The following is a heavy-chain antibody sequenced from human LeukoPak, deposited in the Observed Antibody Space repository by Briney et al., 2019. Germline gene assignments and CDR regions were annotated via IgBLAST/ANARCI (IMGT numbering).Heavy chain of an antibody. D-gene: IGHD2-2*01. CDR3: ARGAGIVVVPAAMSNWFDP. V-gene: IGHV1-2*04. J-gene: IGHJ5*02. CDR2: INPNSGGT. Sequence: RASVKVSCKASGYTFTGYYMHWVRQAPGQGLERMGWINPNSGGTNYAHKFQGWVTMTRDTSITTVYMELSSLRSEDTAVYYCARGAGIVVVPAAMSNWFDPWGQGTLVTVSS. CDR1: GYTFTGYY.